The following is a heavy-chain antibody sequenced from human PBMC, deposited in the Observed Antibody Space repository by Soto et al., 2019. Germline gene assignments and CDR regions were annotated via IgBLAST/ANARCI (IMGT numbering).Heavy chain of an antibody. CDR2: FDPEDGET. J-gene: IGHJ4*02. V-gene: IGHV1-24*01. CDR3: ATISPSAGMSFDY. D-gene: IGHD6-19*01. Sequence: ASVRVSCKVSGYTLTELSMHWVRQAPGKGLEWMGGFDPEDGETIYAQKFQGRVTMAEDTSTDTAYMELSSLRSEDTAVYYCATISPSAGMSFDYWGQGTLVTVSS. CDR1: GYTLTELS.